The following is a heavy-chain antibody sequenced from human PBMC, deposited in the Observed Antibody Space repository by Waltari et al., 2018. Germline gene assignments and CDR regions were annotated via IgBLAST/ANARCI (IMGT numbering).Heavy chain of an antibody. Sequence: EVQLVESGGGLVKPGGSLRLSCEVSGITISGYTMNWVRQAPGKGLEWVSSITTSRTDIYYADSVRGRFTISRDNAKNSLYLQLNSLRAEDTAIYYCARPRWGNTNDYLFDYWGQGTPVTVSS. V-gene: IGHV3-21*01. J-gene: IGHJ4*02. CDR3: ARPRWGNTNDYLFDY. D-gene: IGHD1-1*01. CDR2: ITTSRTDI. CDR1: GITISGYT.